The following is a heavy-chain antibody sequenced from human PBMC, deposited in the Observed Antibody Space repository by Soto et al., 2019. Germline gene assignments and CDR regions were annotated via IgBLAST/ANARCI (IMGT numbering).Heavy chain of an antibody. CDR2: MNPNSGNT. D-gene: IGHD3-9*01. CDR3: ARGGALRYFDWLWENYYYYYMDV. Sequence: QVQLVQSGAEVKKPGASVKVSCKASGYTFTSYDINRVRQATGQGLEWMGWMNPNSGNTGYAQKFQGRVTMTRNTSISTAYMELSSLRSEDTAVYYCARGGALRYFDWLWENYYYYYMDVWGKGTTVTVSS. J-gene: IGHJ6*03. CDR1: GYTFTSYD. V-gene: IGHV1-8*01.